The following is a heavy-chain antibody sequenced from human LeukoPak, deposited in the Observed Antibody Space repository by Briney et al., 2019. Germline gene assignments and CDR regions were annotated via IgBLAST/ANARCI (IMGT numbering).Heavy chain of an antibody. CDR1: GGSISSYY. Sequence: PSETLSLTCTVSGGSISSYYWNWIRQLPGKGLEWIGYIYYSGSTNYNPSLKSRVTISIDTSKNQFSLKLSSVTAADTAVYYCAGDTLGFDYWGQGTLVTVSS. CDR2: IYYSGST. D-gene: IGHD2/OR15-2a*01. V-gene: IGHV4-59*01. CDR3: AGDTLGFDY. J-gene: IGHJ4*02.